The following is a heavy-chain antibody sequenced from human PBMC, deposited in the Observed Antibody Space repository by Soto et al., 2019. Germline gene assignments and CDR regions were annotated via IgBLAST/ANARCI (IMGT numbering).Heavy chain of an antibody. D-gene: IGHD5-18*01. Sequence: SENLSLTCTVSGGSVSSGDYYWTWIRQPPGKGLEWIGYIYYSGNTNYNPSLKSRVIISVDTSMNLFSLKLTSVTAADTAVYYCARIPVDTSMLYWLDTWAQGTLVTVSS. V-gene: IGHV4-61*08. J-gene: IGHJ5*02. CDR3: ARIPVDTSMLYWLDT. CDR2: IYYSGNT. CDR1: GGSVSSGDYY.